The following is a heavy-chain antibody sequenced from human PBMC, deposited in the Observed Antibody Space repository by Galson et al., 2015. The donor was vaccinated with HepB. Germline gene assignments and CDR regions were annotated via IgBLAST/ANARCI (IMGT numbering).Heavy chain of an antibody. CDR2: FDPEDGET. J-gene: IGHJ6*02. D-gene: IGHD2-15*01. CDR1: GYTLTELS. CDR3: ATARKDIVVVVAAPDYYYYGMDV. Sequence: SVKVSCKVSGYTLTELSMHWVRQAPGKGLEWMGGFDPEDGETIYAQKFQGRVTMTKDTSTDTAYMELSSLRSEDTAVYYCATARKDIVVVVAAPDYYYYGMDVWGQGTTVTVSS. V-gene: IGHV1-24*01.